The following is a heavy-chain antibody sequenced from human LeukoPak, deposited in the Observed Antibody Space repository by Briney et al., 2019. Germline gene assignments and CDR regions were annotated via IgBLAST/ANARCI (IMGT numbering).Heavy chain of an antibody. Sequence: GGSLRLSCAASGFTVSSNYMSWVRQAPGKGLEWVSAISGSGGSTYYADSVKGRFTISRDNSKNTLYLQMNSLRAEDTAVYYCARVRTALGYYYDYWGQGTLVTVSS. J-gene: IGHJ4*02. CDR2: ISGSGGST. V-gene: IGHV3-23*01. CDR3: ARVRTALGYYYDY. CDR1: GFTVSSNY. D-gene: IGHD5-18*01.